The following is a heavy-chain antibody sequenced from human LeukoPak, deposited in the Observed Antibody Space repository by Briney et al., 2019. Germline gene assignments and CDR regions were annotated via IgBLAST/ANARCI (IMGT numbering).Heavy chain of an antibody. J-gene: IGHJ4*02. V-gene: IGHV3-15*01. D-gene: IGHD3-10*01. CDR3: TTGPTMVRGVIITDY. CDR2: IKSKTDGVTT. Sequence: GGSLRLSCAASGFTFSNAWMSWVRQAPGKGLEWVGRIKSKTDGVTTDYAAPVKGRFTISRDDSKNTLYLQMNSLKTEDTAVYYCTTGPTMVRGVIITDYWGQGTLVTVSS. CDR1: GFTFSNAW.